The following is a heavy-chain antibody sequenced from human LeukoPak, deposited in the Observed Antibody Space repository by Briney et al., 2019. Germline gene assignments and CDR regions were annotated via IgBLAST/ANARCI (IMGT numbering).Heavy chain of an antibody. D-gene: IGHD3-10*01. CDR3: AREGITMVRGVIISEGFDY. J-gene: IGHJ4*02. V-gene: IGHV3-74*01. CDR1: GFTFSSYS. Sequence: GGSLRLSCAASGFTFSSYSMNWVRQAPGKGLVWVSRINSDGSSTSYADSVKGRFTISRDNAKNTLYLQMNSLRAEDTAVYYCAREGITMVRGVIISEGFDYWGQGTLVTVSS. CDR2: INSDGSST.